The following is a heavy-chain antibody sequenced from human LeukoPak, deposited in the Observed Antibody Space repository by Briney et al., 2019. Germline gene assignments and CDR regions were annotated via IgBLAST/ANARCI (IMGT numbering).Heavy chain of an antibody. J-gene: IGHJ4*02. CDR3: ARVQGDYVWGSYRSYYFDY. V-gene: IGHV3-74*01. D-gene: IGHD3-16*02. CDR2: INSDGSST. CDR1: GFTFSSYS. Sequence: GGSLRLSCAASGFTFSSYSMNWVRQAPGKGLVWVSRINSDGSSTSYADSVKGRFTISRDNAKNTLYLQMNSLRAEDTAVYYCARVQGDYVWGSYRSYYFDYWGQGTLVTVSS.